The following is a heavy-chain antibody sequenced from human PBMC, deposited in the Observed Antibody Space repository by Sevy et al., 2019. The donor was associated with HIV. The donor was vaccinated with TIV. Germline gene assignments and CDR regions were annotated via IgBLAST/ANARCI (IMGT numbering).Heavy chain of an antibody. CDR2: INPKSGAT. Sequence: ASVKVSCKASGYTFTDTGYYVHWVRQAPGQGLEWMGWINPKSGATNYAQKFQGRVTMTRDTSVSTANMELSRLGSDDTAVYYCARESYDFWTGPVDYAYGMDVWGQGTTVTVSS. V-gene: IGHV1-2*02. CDR1: GYTFTDTGYY. CDR3: ARESYDFWTGPVDYAYGMDV. J-gene: IGHJ6*02. D-gene: IGHD3-3*01.